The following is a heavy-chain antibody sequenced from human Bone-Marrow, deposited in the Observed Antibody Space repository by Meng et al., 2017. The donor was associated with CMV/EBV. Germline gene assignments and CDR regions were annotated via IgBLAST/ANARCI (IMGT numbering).Heavy chain of an antibody. D-gene: IGHD1-1*01. CDR3: AHRGTGFLQPDD. Sequence: SGPTLVKPTQTLTLTCTFSGFSLSTSGVGVGWIRQPPGKALEWLALIYWNDDKRYSPSLKSRLTITKDTSKNQVVLTMTNMDPVDTATYYCAHRGTGFLQPDDWGQGKLVTVSS. J-gene: IGHJ4*02. V-gene: IGHV2-5*01. CDR2: IYWNDDK. CDR1: GFSLSTSGVG.